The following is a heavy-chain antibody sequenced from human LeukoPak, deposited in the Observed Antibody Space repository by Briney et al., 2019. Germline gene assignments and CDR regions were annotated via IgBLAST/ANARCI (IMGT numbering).Heavy chain of an antibody. J-gene: IGHJ3*02. Sequence: GGSLRLSCAASGFTFSSYGMHWVRQAPGKGLEGVAVMWYDGSNKYYADSVKRRFTISRDNSKNTLYLQMNSLRAEDTAVYYCARSNDAFDIWGQGTMVTVSS. V-gene: IGHV3-33*01. CDR1: GFTFSSYG. CDR2: MWYDGSNK. CDR3: ARSNDAFDI.